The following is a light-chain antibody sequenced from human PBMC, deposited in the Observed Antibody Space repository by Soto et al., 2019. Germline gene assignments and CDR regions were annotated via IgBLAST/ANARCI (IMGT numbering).Light chain of an antibody. CDR3: QHCNSYSEA. CDR2: AAS. J-gene: IGKJ1*01. V-gene: IGKV1-39*01. CDR1: QSISSS. Sequence: DIHMTQSPSSMCPSVGHRITIACRASQSISSSLNWYQQTPGKAPQLLIYAASSLHSGVPSRFSASGSGTEGTLTISSLKPDDGATYYCQHCNSYSEAFGQGTKVDIK.